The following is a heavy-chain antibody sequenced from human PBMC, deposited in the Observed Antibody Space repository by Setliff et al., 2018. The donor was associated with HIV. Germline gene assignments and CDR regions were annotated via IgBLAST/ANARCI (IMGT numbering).Heavy chain of an antibody. J-gene: IGHJ6*03. V-gene: IGHV4-59*08. CDR1: GGSISSYY. CDR3: GRTMTYYYLCMDV. CDR2: IYYSGNT. Sequence: SETLSLTCTVSGGSISSYYWSWIRQPPGKGLEWIGYIYYSGNTRYNPSLKSRLTMSIHKSKNQVSLELSSVTAADTAVYYCGRTMTYYYLCMDVWGNGTTVTVSS.